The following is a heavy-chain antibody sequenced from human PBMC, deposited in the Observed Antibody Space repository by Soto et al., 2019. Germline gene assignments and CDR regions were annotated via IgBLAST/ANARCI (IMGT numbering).Heavy chain of an antibody. J-gene: IGHJ6*02. CDR1: GYSFTSYW. V-gene: IGHV5-10-1*01. D-gene: IGHD6-13*01. CDR3: AFLGQKLGYATYYYGMDV. Sequence: GESLKISCKGSGYSFTSYWISWVRQMPGKGLEWMGRIDPSDSYTNYSPSFQGHVTISADKSISTAYLQWSSLKASDTAMYYCAFLGQKLGYATYYYGMDVWGQGTTVTVSS. CDR2: IDPSDSYT.